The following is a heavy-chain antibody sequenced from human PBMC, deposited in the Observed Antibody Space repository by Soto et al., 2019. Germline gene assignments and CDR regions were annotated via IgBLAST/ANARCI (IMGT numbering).Heavy chain of an antibody. CDR1: GYSFINYW. CDR2: MYPGDSDT. J-gene: IGHJ1*01. D-gene: IGHD6-19*01. CDR3: ARLQWGVYNSGWSLDF. V-gene: IGHV5-51*01. Sequence: GESLKISCKGSGYSFINYWIAWVRQTPGKGLEWMGTMYPGDSDTRYSPSFQGQVTFSADKSITTAYLQWSSVKGSDTAMYFCARLQWGVYNSGWSLDFWGQGTLVTVSS.